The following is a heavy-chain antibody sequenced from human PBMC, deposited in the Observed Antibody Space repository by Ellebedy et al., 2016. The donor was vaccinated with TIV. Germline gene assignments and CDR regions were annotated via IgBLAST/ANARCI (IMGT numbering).Heavy chain of an antibody. V-gene: IGHV3-21*01. CDR2: ISSSSSYI. CDR1: GFTFSSYS. J-gene: IGHJ1*01. CDR3: ARDTDWEYSSSLYFQH. D-gene: IGHD6-13*01. Sequence: PGGSLRLSCAASGFTFSSYSMNWVRQAPGKGLEWVSSISSSSSYIYYADSVKGRFTISRDNAKNSLYLQMNSLRAEDTAVYYCARDTDWEYSSSLYFQHWGQGTLVTVSS.